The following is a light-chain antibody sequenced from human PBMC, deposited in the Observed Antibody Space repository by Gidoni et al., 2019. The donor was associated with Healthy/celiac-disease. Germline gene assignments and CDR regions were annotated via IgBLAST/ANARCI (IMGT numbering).Light chain of an antibody. Sequence: DIVFTQSPDTLSLSPGERATLSCRASLTVSSYLAWYQQKPDQAPRLLIYDASNRATGIPAGFSGSGSGTDFTLTISSLEPEDFAVYYCQQRSNWPRTWTFGQGTKVEIK. CDR2: DAS. CDR1: LTVSSY. J-gene: IGKJ1*01. V-gene: IGKV3-11*01. CDR3: QQRSNWPRTWT.